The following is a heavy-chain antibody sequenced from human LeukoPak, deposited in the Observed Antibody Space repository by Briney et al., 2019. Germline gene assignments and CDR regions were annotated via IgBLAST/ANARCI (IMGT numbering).Heavy chain of an antibody. V-gene: IGHV1-2*02. CDR1: GYTFTSYD. CDR2: INPNSGGT. Sequence: GASVKVSCKASGYTFTSYDINWVRQATGQGLEWMGWINPNSGGTNYAQKFQGRVTMTRDTSISTAYMELSRLRSDDTAVYYCARDYITMVRGVMGGIVFYYWGQGTLVTVSP. CDR3: ARDYITMVRGVMGGIVFYY. J-gene: IGHJ4*02. D-gene: IGHD3-10*01.